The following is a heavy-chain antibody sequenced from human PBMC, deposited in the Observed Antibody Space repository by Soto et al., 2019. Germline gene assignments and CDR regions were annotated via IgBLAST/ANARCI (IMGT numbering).Heavy chain of an antibody. CDR3: ARESVSAVTIYYYYGMDV. CDR1: GYTFTGYY. V-gene: IGHV1-2*02. D-gene: IGHD4-17*01. CDR2: INPNSGGT. Sequence: ASVKVSCKASGYTFTGYYMHWVRQAPGQGLEWMGWINPNSGGTNYAQKFQGRVTTTRDTSISTAYMELSRLRSDDTAVYYCARESVSAVTIYYYYGMDVWGQGTTVTVSS. J-gene: IGHJ6*02.